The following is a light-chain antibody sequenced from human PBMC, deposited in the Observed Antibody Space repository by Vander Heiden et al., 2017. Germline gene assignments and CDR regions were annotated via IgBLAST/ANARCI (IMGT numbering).Light chain of an antibody. CDR2: AAS. CDR1: QSINNY. Sequence: DIQMTQSPSSLSASVGGSVTISCRASQSINNYVNWYQQKPGKAPKLLIYAASSVQSGVPSRFSGSGSGTDFTLTISSLQPEDFATYSCQQSYSASVTFGGGTKVEIK. J-gene: IGKJ4*01. V-gene: IGKV1-39*01. CDR3: QQSYSASVT.